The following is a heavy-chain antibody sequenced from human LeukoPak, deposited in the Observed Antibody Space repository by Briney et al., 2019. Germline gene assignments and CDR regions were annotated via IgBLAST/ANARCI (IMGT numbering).Heavy chain of an antibody. Sequence: SGPTLVNPTQTLTLTCTFSGFSLSTSGVGVGWIRQPPGKALEWLALIYWDDDKRYSPSLKSRLTITKDTSKNQVVLTMTNMDPVDTATYYCAHGAPVDTAMVQGFDYWGQGTLVTVSS. V-gene: IGHV2-5*02. CDR2: IYWDDDK. CDR3: AHGAPVDTAMVQGFDY. J-gene: IGHJ4*02. D-gene: IGHD5-18*01. CDR1: GFSLSTSGVG.